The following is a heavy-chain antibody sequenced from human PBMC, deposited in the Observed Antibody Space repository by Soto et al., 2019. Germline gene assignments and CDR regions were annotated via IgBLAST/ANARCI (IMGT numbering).Heavy chain of an antibody. CDR2: IYNNGRT. CDR1: GGSVYDFY. V-gene: IGHV4-59*02. J-gene: IGHJ4*02. Sequence: PSETLSLTCSVSGGSVYDFYWNWLRQTPGKGLAWIGNIYNNGRTNYNPSLKNRVTISIGTSKNQFSLHLSSVTTADTAMYFCARGHGIYVRFDSWGQGTLVTVS. CDR3: ARGHGIYVRFDS. D-gene: IGHD3-10*02.